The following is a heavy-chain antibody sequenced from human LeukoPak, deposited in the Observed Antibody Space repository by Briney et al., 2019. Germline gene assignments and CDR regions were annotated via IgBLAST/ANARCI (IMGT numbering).Heavy chain of an antibody. D-gene: IGHD5-12*01. V-gene: IGHV3-9*01. Sequence: PGGSLRLSCAASGFTFDDYAMHWVRQAPGKGLEWVSGISWNSGSIGYADSVKGRFTISRDNAKNSLYLQMNSLRAEDTALYYCARDKLDIVATITIGYFDYWGQGTLVTVSS. CDR3: ARDKLDIVATITIGYFDY. J-gene: IGHJ4*02. CDR1: GFTFDDYA. CDR2: ISWNSGSI.